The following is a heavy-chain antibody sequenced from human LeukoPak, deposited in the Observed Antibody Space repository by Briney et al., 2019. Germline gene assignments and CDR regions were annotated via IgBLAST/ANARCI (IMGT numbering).Heavy chain of an antibody. CDR2: IRYDGSNK. CDR3: AKVGESSSWYLFDY. CDR1: GFTFSSYG. D-gene: IGHD6-13*01. V-gene: IGHV3-30*02. Sequence: GSLRLSCAASGFTFSSYGMHWVRQAPGKGLEWVAFIRYDGSNKYYADSVKGRFTISRENSKNTLYLQMNSMRAEDTAVYYCAKVGESSSWYLFDYWGQGTLVTVSS. J-gene: IGHJ4*02.